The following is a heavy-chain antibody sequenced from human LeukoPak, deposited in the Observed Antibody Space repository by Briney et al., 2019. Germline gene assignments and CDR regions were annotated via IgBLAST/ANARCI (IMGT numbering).Heavy chain of an antibody. CDR1: GFTFSSYS. Sequence: GGSLRLSCAASGFTFSSYSMNWVRQAPGKGLEWASSISSSSSYIYYADSVKGRFTISRDNAKNSLYLQMNSLRAEDTAVYYCARGPAGSPYCSSTSCYFCWGQGTLVTVSS. CDR3: ARGPAGSPYCSSTSCYFC. CDR2: ISSSSSYI. V-gene: IGHV3-21*01. J-gene: IGHJ4*02. D-gene: IGHD2-2*01.